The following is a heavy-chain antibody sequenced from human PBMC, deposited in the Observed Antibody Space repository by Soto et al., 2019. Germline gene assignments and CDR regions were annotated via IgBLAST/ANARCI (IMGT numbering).Heavy chain of an antibody. CDR2: IYPSDSDT. V-gene: IGHV5-51*01. J-gene: IGHJ6*02. CDR3: AASIFYYGMDV. CDR1: GYSFTSYW. Sequence: GESLKISCKGSGYSFTSYWISWVRQMPGKGLEWMGIIYPSDSDTKYSPSFQGQVTISADKSITTTYLQWSSLKASDTAIYYCAASIFYYGMDVWGQGTTVTVSS.